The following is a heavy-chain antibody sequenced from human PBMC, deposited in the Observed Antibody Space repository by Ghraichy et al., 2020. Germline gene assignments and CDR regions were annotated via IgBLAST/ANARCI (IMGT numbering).Heavy chain of an antibody. CDR1: GGSFSGYY. CDR2: INHSGST. D-gene: IGHD6-19*01. Sequence: SETLSLTCAVYGGSFSGYYWSWIRQPPGKGLEWIGEINHSGSTNYNPSLKSRVTISVDTSKNQFSLKLSSVTAADTAVYYCARGVRIAVAGYYYYYGMDVWGQGTTVTVSS. J-gene: IGHJ6*02. CDR3: ARGVRIAVAGYYYYYGMDV. V-gene: IGHV4-34*01.